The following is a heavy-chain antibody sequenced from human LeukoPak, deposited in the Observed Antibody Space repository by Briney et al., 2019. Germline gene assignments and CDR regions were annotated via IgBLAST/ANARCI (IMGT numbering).Heavy chain of an antibody. CDR2: ISGSGGST. V-gene: IGHV3-23*01. CDR1: GFTFSSYA. CDR3: ARGPPYSGGYFDY. J-gene: IGHJ4*02. D-gene: IGHD2-21*01. Sequence: GGSLRLSCAASGFTFSSYAMSWVRQAPGKGLEWVSAISGSGGSTYYADSVKGRFTISRDNSKNTLYLQMNSLRDEDTAVYYCARGPPYSGGYFDYWGQGTLVTVSS.